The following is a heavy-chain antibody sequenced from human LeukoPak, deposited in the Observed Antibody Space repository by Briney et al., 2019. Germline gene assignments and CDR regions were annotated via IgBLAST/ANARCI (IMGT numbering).Heavy chain of an antibody. CDR3: ARDSLPMAVTGPFDH. CDR2: IWFDGSNI. V-gene: IGHV3-33*01. CDR1: GXNFSSYG. Sequence: GRSLRLSCAASGXNFSSYGMHWVRQAPGKGLEWVTSIWFDGSNIHHADSVKGRVIISRDNSKSALYLQMNSLRAEDTAIYYCARDSLPMAVTGPFDHWGQGALVTVSS. D-gene: IGHD6-19*01. J-gene: IGHJ4*02.